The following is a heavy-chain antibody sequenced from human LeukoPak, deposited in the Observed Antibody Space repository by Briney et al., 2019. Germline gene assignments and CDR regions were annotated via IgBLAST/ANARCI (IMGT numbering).Heavy chain of an antibody. CDR2: ISSSGRRI. J-gene: IGHJ4*02. Sequence: GGSLRLSCAASGFTFSDYEMNWVRQAPGKGLEWVSYISSSGRRIYYADSVKGRFTISRDNAKNSLYLQMNSPRVDDTAIYYCARGPRDPTEYCSRGTCSPTYEVWGQGTLVTVSS. CDR3: ARGPRDPTEYCSRGTCSPTYEV. D-gene: IGHD2-15*01. CDR1: GFTFSDYE. V-gene: IGHV3-48*03.